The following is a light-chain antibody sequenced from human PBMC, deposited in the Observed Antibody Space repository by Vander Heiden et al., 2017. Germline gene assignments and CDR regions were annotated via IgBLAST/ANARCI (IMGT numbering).Light chain of an antibody. CDR2: DTS. Sequence: VVLTQSLAPLSLSPGERATITCRASQSVGSYLAWYQQKPGKAPRLLIYDTSNRETGIPARFSGSGSGTDFTLTITSLESEDFAVYYCQQRSNCPWTFGQGTKVEIK. CDR3: QQRSNCPWT. V-gene: IGKV3-11*01. J-gene: IGKJ1*01. CDR1: QSVGSY.